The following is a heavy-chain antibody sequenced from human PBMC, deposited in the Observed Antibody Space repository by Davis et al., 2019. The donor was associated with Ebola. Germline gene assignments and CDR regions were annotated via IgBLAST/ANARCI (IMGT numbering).Heavy chain of an antibody. CDR1: GGSVSSGSYY. D-gene: IGHD3-3*01. Sequence: MPSETLSLTCTVSGGSVSSGSYYWSWIRQPPGKGLEWIGEINHSGSTNYNPSLKSRVTISVDTSKNQFSLKLSSVTAADTAVYYCARVGYDFWSGYYTGNWFDPWGQGTLVTVSS. J-gene: IGHJ5*02. CDR2: INHSGST. CDR3: ARVGYDFWSGYYTGNWFDP. V-gene: IGHV4-39*07.